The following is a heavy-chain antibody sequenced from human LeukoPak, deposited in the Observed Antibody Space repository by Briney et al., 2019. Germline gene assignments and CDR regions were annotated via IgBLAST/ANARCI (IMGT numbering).Heavy chain of an antibody. CDR3: ARSSDYYGSGNPIDY. CDR1: GASISDTNW. CDR2: ISHNGNT. V-gene: IGHV4-4*02. D-gene: IGHD3-10*01. Sequence: SETLSLTCTISGASISDTNWWTWVRQPPGKGLEWIGEISHNGNTNYSPSLKSRVTISVDKSKNQFSLRLDSVTAADTAVYYCARSSDYYGSGNPIDYWGQGTLVTVSS. J-gene: IGHJ4*02.